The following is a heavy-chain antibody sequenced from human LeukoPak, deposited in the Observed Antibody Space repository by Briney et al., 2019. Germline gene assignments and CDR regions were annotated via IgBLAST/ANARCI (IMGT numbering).Heavy chain of an antibody. CDR3: ARDSSGYSNYFDY. CDR2: IIPIFGTA. Sequence: SVKVSCKASGGTFSSYAISWVRQAPGQGLEWMGGIIPIFGTANYAQKFQGRVTITADESTSTAYMGLSSLRSEDTAVYYCARDSSGYSNYFDYWGQGTLVTVSS. V-gene: IGHV1-69*13. CDR1: GGTFSSYA. J-gene: IGHJ4*02. D-gene: IGHD3-22*01.